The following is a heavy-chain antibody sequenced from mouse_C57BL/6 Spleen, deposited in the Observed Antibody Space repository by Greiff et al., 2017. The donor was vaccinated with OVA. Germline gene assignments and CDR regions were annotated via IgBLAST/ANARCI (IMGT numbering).Heavy chain of an antibody. CDR3: ARFDYYGSSFYYYAMDY. Sequence: QVQLQQSGAELARPGASVKLSCKASGYTFTSYGISWVKQRTGQGLEWIGEIYPRSGNTYYNEKFKGKATLTADKSSSTAYMELRSLTSEDSAVYFCARFDYYGSSFYYYAMDYWGQGTSVTVSS. CDR1: GYTFTSYG. J-gene: IGHJ4*01. D-gene: IGHD1-1*01. V-gene: IGHV1-81*01. CDR2: IYPRSGNT.